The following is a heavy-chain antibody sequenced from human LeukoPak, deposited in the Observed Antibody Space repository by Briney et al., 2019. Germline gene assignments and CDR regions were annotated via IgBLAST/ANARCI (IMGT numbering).Heavy chain of an antibody. CDR1: GFTFSSSG. CDR3: AKEEASGGYYKYPGEFDP. CDR2: IQFDGRNK. J-gene: IGHJ5*02. Sequence: PGGSLRLSCAASGFTFSSSGMHWVRQAPGKGLEWVAFIQFDGRNKYYVDSVKGRFTISRDNSKNMLFLQMNSLRAEDTAVFYCAKEEASGGYYKYPGEFDPWGQGTLVTVSS. V-gene: IGHV3-30*02. D-gene: IGHD3-22*01.